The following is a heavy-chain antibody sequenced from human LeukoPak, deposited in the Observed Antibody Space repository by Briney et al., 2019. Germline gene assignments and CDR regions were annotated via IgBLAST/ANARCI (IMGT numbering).Heavy chain of an antibody. V-gene: IGHV4-59*01. D-gene: IGHD3-22*01. CDR3: ARDGYSGHYMDV. Sequence: SETLSLTCTVAGGSISGYYGSWVRQPPGKGLGWIGYIYYSGSTNYNPSLKSPVTISVDTSKNQFSLKLSSVTAADTAVYYCARDGYSGHYMDVWGKGTTVTVSS. CDR1: GGSISGYY. J-gene: IGHJ6*03. CDR2: IYYSGST.